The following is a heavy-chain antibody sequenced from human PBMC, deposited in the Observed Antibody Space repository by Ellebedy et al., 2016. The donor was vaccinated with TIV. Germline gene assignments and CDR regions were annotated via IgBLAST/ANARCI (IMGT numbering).Heavy chain of an antibody. J-gene: IGHJ6*02. CDR3: ARAVGPTAYGMDV. V-gene: IGHV1-69*13. CDR1: GGTFSSYA. D-gene: IGHD2-2*01. Sequence: SVKVSCXASGGTFSSYAISWVRQAPGQGLEWMGGIIPIFGKANYAQKFQGRVTITADESTSTAYMELSSLRSEDTAVYYCARAVGPTAYGMDVWGQGTAVTVSS. CDR2: IIPIFGKA.